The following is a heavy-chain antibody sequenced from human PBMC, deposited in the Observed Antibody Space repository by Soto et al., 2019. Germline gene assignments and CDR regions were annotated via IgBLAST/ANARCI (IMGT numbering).Heavy chain of an antibody. CDR1: GGSISSSNW. J-gene: IGHJ4*02. CDR2: IYHSGST. Sequence: PSETLSLTCAVSGGSISSSNWWSWVRQPPGKGLEWIGEIYHSGSTNYNPSLKSRVTISVDKSKNQFSLKLSSVTAADTAVYYCATYGDYRRYFDYWGQGTLVTVSS. D-gene: IGHD4-17*01. V-gene: IGHV4-4*02. CDR3: ATYGDYRRYFDY.